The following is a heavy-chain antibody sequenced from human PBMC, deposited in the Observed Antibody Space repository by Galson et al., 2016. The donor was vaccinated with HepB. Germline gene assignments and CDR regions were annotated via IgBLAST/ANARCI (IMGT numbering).Heavy chain of an antibody. V-gene: IGHV3-23*01. D-gene: IGHD6-13*01. CDR3: AKGQQLAYLDY. J-gene: IGHJ4*02. CDR2: ISGSDGST. Sequence: SLRLSCAASGFTFSSYAVSWVRQAPGKGLEWVSAISGSDGSTYYADSVKGRFTISRDNSKNTLYLQMNSLRAEDTAVYYCAKGQQLAYLDYWGQGTLVTVSS. CDR1: GFTFSSYA.